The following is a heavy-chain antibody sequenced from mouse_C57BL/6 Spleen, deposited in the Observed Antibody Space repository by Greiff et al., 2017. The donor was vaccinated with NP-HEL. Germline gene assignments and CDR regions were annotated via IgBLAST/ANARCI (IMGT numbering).Heavy chain of an antibody. CDR2: ISSGGSYT. Sequence: EVKVVESGGDLVKPGGSLKLSCAASGFTFSSYGMSWVRQTPDKRLEWVATISSGGSYTYYPDSVKGRFTISRDNAKNTLYLQMSSLKSEDTAMYYCARARDGHYYAMDYWGQGTSVTVSS. V-gene: IGHV5-6*01. D-gene: IGHD2-3*01. CDR3: ARARDGHYYAMDY. CDR1: GFTFSSYG. J-gene: IGHJ4*01.